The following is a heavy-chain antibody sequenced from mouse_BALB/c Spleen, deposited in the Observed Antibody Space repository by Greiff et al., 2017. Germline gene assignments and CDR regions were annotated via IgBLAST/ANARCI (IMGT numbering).Heavy chain of an antibody. CDR1: GFTFSDYY. D-gene: IGHD2-1*01. CDR3: ARAYGNYGFDY. Sequence: DVMLVESGGGLVKPGGSLKLSCAASGFTFSDYYMYWVRQTPEKRLEWVATISDGGSYTYYPDSVKGRFTISRDNAKNNLYLQMSSLKSEDTAMYYCARAYGNYGFDYWGQGTTLTVSS. J-gene: IGHJ2*01. CDR2: ISDGGSYT. V-gene: IGHV5-4*02.